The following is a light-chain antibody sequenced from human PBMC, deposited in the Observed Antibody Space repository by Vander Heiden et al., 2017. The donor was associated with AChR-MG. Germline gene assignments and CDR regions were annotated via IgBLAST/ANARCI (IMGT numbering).Light chain of an antibody. V-gene: IGKV3-20*01. CDR2: DAS. CDR3: QQYGRSPLT. CDR1: QSVSSSY. J-gene: IGKJ4*01. Sequence: ELVLTQSPGTLSLSPGERATLSCRASQSVSSSYLAWYQHRPGQAPRLLIYDASIRATGIPDRFSGSGSGTDFTLTISRLEPEDFAVYYCQQYGRSPLTFGGGTKVEIK.